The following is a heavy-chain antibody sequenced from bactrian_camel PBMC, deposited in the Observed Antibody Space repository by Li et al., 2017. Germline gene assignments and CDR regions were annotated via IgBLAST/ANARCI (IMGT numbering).Heavy chain of an antibody. J-gene: IGHJ6*01. CDR3: AAEGRPYGGNWWEFGY. Sequence: QLVESGGGLVQPGGSLRLSCATSGFTFSAYAMRWVRQAPGKGLEWVSGINSGGDDTYYTNSLKGRFIISRDNAKNTLYPQMNSLKTEDTAVYYCAAEGRPYGGNWWEFGYWGQGTQVTVS. CDR1: GFTFSAYA. D-gene: IGHD6*01. V-gene: IGHV3S31*01. CDR2: INSGGDDT.